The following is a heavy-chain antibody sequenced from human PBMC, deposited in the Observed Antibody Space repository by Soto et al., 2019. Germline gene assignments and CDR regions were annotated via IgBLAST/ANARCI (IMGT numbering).Heavy chain of an antibody. D-gene: IGHD3-22*01. CDR2: ISYDGANE. Sequence: PGGSLRLSCAASVFIFSSYGMHWVRQAPGKGLEWVAVISYDGANENYADSVKGRFTISRDNSKNTLQLQMNSLRAEDTAVYYCVKDTYYHDSTGYYIFDYWGQGTLVTVSS. CDR3: VKDTYYHDSTGYYIFDY. V-gene: IGHV3-30*18. J-gene: IGHJ4*02. CDR1: VFIFSSYG.